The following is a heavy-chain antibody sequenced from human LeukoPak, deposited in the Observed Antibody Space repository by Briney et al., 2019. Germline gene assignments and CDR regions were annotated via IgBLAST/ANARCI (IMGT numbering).Heavy chain of an antibody. CDR2: ISGSGGST. J-gene: IGHJ4*02. CDR3: ARDCSGGSCFDY. D-gene: IGHD2-15*01. CDR1: GFTFSSYA. Sequence: GGSLRLSCAASGFTFSSYAMSWVRQAPGKGLEWVSAISGSGGSTYYADSVKGRFTISRDNSKNTLYLQMNSLRAEDTAVYYCARDCSGGSCFDYWGQGTLVTVSS. V-gene: IGHV3-23*01.